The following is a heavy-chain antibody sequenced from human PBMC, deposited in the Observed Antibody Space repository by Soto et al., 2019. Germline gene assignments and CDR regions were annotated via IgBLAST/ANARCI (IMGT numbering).Heavy chain of an antibody. Sequence: GGSLRLSCAASGFTFSSYAMSWVRQAPGKGLEWVSAISGSGGSTYYADSVKGRFTISRDNSKNTLYLQMNSLRAEATAVDYCAKKRSASSGWYGDEAFDIWGQGTMVTVSS. D-gene: IGHD6-19*01. V-gene: IGHV3-23*01. J-gene: IGHJ3*02. CDR2: ISGSGGST. CDR1: GFTFSSYA. CDR3: AKKRSASSGWYGDEAFDI.